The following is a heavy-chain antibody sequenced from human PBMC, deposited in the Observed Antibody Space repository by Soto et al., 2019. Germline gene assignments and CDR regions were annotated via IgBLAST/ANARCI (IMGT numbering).Heavy chain of an antibody. Sequence: GGSLRLSCAASGFTFSSYGMHWVRQAPGKGLEWVAVTSYDGSNKYYADSVKGRFTISRDNSKNTLYLQMNSLRAEDTAVYYCAKAPQYSSGWTRYYYYGMDVWGQGTTVTVSS. V-gene: IGHV3-30*18. CDR3: AKAPQYSSGWTRYYYYGMDV. CDR1: GFTFSSYG. CDR2: TSYDGSNK. J-gene: IGHJ6*02. D-gene: IGHD6-19*01.